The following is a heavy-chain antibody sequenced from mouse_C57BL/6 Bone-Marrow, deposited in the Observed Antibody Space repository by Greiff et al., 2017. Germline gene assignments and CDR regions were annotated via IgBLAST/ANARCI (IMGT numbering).Heavy chain of an antibody. J-gene: IGHJ4*01. CDR3: TRAVPYAMDY. CDR1: GFTFSDAW. V-gene: IGHV6-6*01. CDR2: IRNKANNHAT. Sequence: EVMLVESGGGLVQPGGSMKLSCAASGFTFSDAWMDWVRQSPEKGLEWVAEIRNKANNHATYYAESVKGRFTISREDSKSSVYLQMNSLRAEDTGIYYCTRAVPYAMDYWGQGTSVTVSS.